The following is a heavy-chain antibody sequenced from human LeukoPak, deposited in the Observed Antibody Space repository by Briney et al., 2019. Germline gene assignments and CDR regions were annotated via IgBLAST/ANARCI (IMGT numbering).Heavy chain of an antibody. CDR1: GYTFSSYF. J-gene: IGHJ4*02. V-gene: IGHV1-46*01. CDR2: INPSGGST. D-gene: IGHD6-19*01. CDR3: ASDGYSSGWYVLDY. Sequence: ASVKVSCKASGYTFSSYFMHWVRQAPGQGLEWMGVINPSGGSTTYAQNFQGRVTMTRDMSTSTVYMELSSLRSEDTAVYYCASDGYSSGWYVLDYWGQGTLVTVSS.